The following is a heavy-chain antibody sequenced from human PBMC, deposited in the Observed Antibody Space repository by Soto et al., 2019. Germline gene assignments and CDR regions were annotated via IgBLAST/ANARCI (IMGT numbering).Heavy chain of an antibody. Sequence: SVKVSCKASVYTFNSYGISWVRQAPGQGLEWMGWINTYNGNTNYAQKLQGRVAMTTDTSTSTAYMELRSLRSDDTAVYYCARDGPTYCSGGSCYFDTNGFDYWGQGTLVTVSS. J-gene: IGHJ4*02. CDR2: INTYNGNT. D-gene: IGHD2-15*01. CDR1: VYTFNSYG. CDR3: ARDGPTYCSGGSCYFDTNGFDY. V-gene: IGHV1-18*04.